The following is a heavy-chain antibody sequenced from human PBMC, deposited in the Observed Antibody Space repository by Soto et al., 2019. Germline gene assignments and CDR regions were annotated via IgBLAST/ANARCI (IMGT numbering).Heavy chain of an antibody. D-gene: IGHD5-12*01. Sequence: SVKVSCKASEFTFTNSAMQWVRQARGQSLEWIGWIVVGSGNTNYAPKFQDRVTITWDMSTSTAYMELSSLRSEDTAVYYCARAISGYVTWGQGTLGTVSS. V-gene: IGHV1-58*02. CDR1: EFTFTNSA. CDR2: IVVGSGNT. J-gene: IGHJ5*02. CDR3: ARAISGYVT.